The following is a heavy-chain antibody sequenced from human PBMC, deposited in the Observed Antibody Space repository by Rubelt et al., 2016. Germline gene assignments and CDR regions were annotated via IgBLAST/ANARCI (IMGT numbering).Heavy chain of an antibody. CDR3: AREQETTVTIEGVLGY. D-gene: IGHD4-17*01. CDR1: GYTFTSYY. CDR2: INPSGGST. J-gene: IGHJ4*02. V-gene: IGHV1-46*01. Sequence: QVQLVQSGAEVKKPGASVKVSCKASGYTFTSYYMHWVRQAPGQGLEWMGIINPSGGSTSYAQKFQGRCTMTRDTSPSTGYMELSSLRSEDTAVYYCAREQETTVTIEGVLGYWGQGTLVTVSS.